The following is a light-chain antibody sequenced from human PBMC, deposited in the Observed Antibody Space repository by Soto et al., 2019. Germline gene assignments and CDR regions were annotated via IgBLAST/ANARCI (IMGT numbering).Light chain of an antibody. CDR3: QQYNNWPPYT. Sequence: ELVMTQSPATLSVSPGERATLSCRASQSVGSKLAWYQQKPGLAPRLLIYDASTRATGIPARFSGSGSGTEFTLTISSLQSEDFAVYYCQQYNNWPPYTFGQGTKPEIK. J-gene: IGKJ2*01. CDR2: DAS. V-gene: IGKV3-15*01. CDR1: QSVGSK.